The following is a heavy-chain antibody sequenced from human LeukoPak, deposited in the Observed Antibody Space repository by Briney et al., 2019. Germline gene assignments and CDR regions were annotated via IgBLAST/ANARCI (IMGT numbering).Heavy chain of an antibody. CDR1: GYTFTGYY. Sequence: ASVKVSCKTSGYTFTGYYLHWVRQAPGQGLEWMGWINPNSGGTNYAQKFQSRVTMTRDTSISTAYMELSRLRSDDTAVYYCARGISIVGATGDFDYWGQGTLVTVSS. J-gene: IGHJ4*02. D-gene: IGHD1-26*01. CDR2: INPNSGGT. V-gene: IGHV1-2*02. CDR3: ARGISIVGATGDFDY.